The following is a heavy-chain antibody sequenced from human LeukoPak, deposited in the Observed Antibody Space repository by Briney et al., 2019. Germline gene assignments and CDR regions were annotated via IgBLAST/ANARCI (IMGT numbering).Heavy chain of an antibody. Sequence: GGSLRLSCAASGFTYIDSAMSWFRQAPGMGLEWVSAITVNSGATYYADSVKGRFTISIDNSKSTLYLQMNSLRAEDTAVYYCAKYSGYGDYGGEYCQHWGQGTLVIVSS. CDR2: ITVNSGAT. CDR1: GFTYIDSA. D-gene: IGHD4-17*01. J-gene: IGHJ1*01. V-gene: IGHV3-23*01. CDR3: AKYSGYGDYGGEYCQH.